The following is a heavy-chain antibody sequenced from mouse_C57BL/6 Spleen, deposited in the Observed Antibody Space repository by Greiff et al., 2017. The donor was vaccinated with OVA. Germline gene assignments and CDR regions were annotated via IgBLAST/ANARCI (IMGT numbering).Heavy chain of an antibody. V-gene: IGHV1-58*01. CDR3: ARSPVYYYGSSFDWYFDV. J-gene: IGHJ1*03. CDR1: GYTFTSYG. D-gene: IGHD1-1*01. CDR2: IYIGNGYT. Sequence: VQLQQSGAELVRPGSSVKMSCKTSGYTFTSYGINWVKQRPGQGLEWIGYIYIGNGYTEYNEKFKGKATLTSDTSSSTAYMQLSSLTSEDSAIYFCARSPVYYYGSSFDWYFDVWGTGTTVTVSS.